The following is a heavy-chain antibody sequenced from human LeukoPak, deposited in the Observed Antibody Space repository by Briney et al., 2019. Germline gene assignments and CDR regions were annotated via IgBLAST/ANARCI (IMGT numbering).Heavy chain of an antibody. CDR3: AKEGDGYNDAFDI. CDR1: GFTFSSYG. CDR2: ISYDGSNK. D-gene: IGHD5-24*01. Sequence: SGRSLRLSCAASGFTFSSYGMHWVRQAPGKGLEWVAVISYDGSNKYYADSVKGRFTISRDNSKNTLYLQMNSLRAEDTAVYYCAKEGDGYNDAFDIWGQGTMVTVSS. J-gene: IGHJ3*02. V-gene: IGHV3-30*18.